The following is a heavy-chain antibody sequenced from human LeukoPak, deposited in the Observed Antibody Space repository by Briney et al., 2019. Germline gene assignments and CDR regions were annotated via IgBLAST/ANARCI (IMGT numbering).Heavy chain of an antibody. J-gene: IGHJ3*02. CDR3: ARDRSYAFAI. CDR2: ISGSGDST. D-gene: IGHD6-13*01. V-gene: IGHV3-23*01. Sequence: GGSLRLSCAASGFTFSSYALSWVRQAPGKGLEWVSAISGSGDSTYYADSVKGRFTVSRDNSKNTLYLQMNSLRAEDSALYYCARDRSYAFAIWGQGTMVTVSS. CDR1: GFTFSSYA.